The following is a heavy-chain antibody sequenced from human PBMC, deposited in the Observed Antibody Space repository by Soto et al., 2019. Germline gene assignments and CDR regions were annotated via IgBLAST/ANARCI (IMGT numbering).Heavy chain of an antibody. CDR2: ISGSGGST. J-gene: IGHJ4*02. Sequence: EVQLLESGGGLVQPGGSLRLSCAASGFTFSSYAMSWVRQAPGKGLEWVSAISGSGGSTYYADSVKGRFTISRDNSKNTLYLQMNSLRAEDTAVYYCAKGLYYYESSAYMGYWGQGTLVTVPS. CDR3: AKGLYYYESSAYMGY. V-gene: IGHV3-23*01. CDR1: GFTFSSYA. D-gene: IGHD3-22*01.